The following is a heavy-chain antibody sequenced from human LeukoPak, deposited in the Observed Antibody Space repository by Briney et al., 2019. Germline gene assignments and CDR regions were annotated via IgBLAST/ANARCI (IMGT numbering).Heavy chain of an antibody. D-gene: IGHD2-21*02. J-gene: IGHJ4*02. CDR3: AREAQCGTDCSYYSDY. V-gene: IGHV3-74*01. CDR1: GFSFSAYR. Sequence: PGGSLRLSCVASGFSFSAYRIQWVRQDPGKGLGWVSRIDSDGSNPVYADSVKGRFTISRDIATNTLFLQMNSVRVEDTAVYYCAREAQCGTDCSYYSDYWGQGTLVTVSS. CDR2: IDSDGSNP.